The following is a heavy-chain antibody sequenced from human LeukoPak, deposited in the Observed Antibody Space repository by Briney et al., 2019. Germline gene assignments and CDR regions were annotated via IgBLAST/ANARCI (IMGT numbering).Heavy chain of an antibody. Sequence: PSETLSLTCTVSGDSISSNSYYWGWIRQPPGKGLEWIGSIYYSGSTYYNPSLKSRVTISVDTSKNQFSLKLSSVTAADTAVYYCARARYFDYWGQGTLVTVSS. CDR1: GDSISSNSYY. CDR2: IYYSGST. V-gene: IGHV4-39*01. J-gene: IGHJ4*02. CDR3: ARARYFDY.